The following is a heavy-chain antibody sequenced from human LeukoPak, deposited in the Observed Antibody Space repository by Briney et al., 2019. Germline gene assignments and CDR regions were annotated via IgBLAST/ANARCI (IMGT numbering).Heavy chain of an antibody. Sequence: SETLSLTCAVYGGSFSGYYWSWIRQPPGKGLEWLGEINHSGSTNYNPSLKSRVTISVDTSKNQFSLKLSSVTAADTAVYYCARVGATSLFSRYYYYGMDVWGQGTTVTVSS. CDR3: ARVGATSLFSRYYYYGMDV. D-gene: IGHD1-26*01. J-gene: IGHJ6*02. CDR1: GGSFSGYY. CDR2: INHSGST. V-gene: IGHV4-34*01.